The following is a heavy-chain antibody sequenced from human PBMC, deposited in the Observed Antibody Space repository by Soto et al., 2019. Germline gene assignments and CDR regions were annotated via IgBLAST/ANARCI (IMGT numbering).Heavy chain of an antibody. CDR1: GFSFRDYD. CDR2: LGAARDP. D-gene: IGHD1-26*01. J-gene: IGHJ6*02. Sequence: EVQLVESGGGSVQPGESLRLSCAASGFSFRDYDMHLVRQRKGKGLEWVSALGAARDPYYIGSVKGRFSVSRDNAQNSLFLQMTNLRVDDTAVYFCARAYLGRLPRRADYYYAMDVWGRGTTVTVSS. CDR3: ARAYLGRLPRRADYYYAMDV. V-gene: IGHV3-13*05.